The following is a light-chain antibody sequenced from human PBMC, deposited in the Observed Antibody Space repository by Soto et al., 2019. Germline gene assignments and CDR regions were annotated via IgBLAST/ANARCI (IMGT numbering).Light chain of an antibody. CDR3: QRTPGWT. J-gene: IGKJ1*01. CDR1: QRISSW. V-gene: IGKV1-5*01. CDR2: DAS. Sequence: DIQMTQSPSTLSASVGDRVTITCRTSQRISSWLAWYQQKPGKAPKLLIYDASSLESGVPSRFSGSGSGTEFTLTINSLQPDDFATYYCQRTPGWTFGQGTKVDIK.